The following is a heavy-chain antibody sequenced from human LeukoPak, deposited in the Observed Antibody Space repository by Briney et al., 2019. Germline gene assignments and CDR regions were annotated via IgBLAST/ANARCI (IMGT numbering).Heavy chain of an antibody. CDR3: ARSYYDSSGYYPICYFDF. J-gene: IGHJ4*02. CDR1: GFTFSSYW. V-gene: IGHV3-7*01. CDR2: IKQDGSEN. Sequence: GGSLRLSCAASGFTFSSYWMRWLRQAPGKGLEWVANIKQDGSENYYVDSVKRQFTITRDNAKHSLYLQMNSLRDDDTAVYYCARSYYDSSGYYPICYFDFWGQGTLVTVSS. D-gene: IGHD3-22*01.